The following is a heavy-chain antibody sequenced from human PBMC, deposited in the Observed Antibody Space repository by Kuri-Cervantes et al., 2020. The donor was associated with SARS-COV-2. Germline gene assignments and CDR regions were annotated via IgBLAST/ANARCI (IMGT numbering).Heavy chain of an antibody. V-gene: IGHV4-34*01. CDR3: ARALPWDLRGNDAFDI. CDR1: GGSFSCYY. J-gene: IGHJ3*02. D-gene: IGHD1-26*01. Sequence: GSLRLSCAVYGGSFSCYYWSWIRQPPGKGLEWIGEINDSGSTNYNPSLKSRVTISVDTSKNQFSLKLSSVTAADTAVYYCARALPWDLRGNDAFDIWGQGTMVTVSS. CDR2: INDSGST.